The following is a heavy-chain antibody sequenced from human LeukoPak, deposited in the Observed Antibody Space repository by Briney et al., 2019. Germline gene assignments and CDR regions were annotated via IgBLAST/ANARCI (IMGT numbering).Heavy chain of an antibody. V-gene: IGHV3-23*01. CDR2: ISGSGGST. CDR1: GFTFSSYA. CDR3: AKDKSHDFWSGYYSDY. Sequence: GGSLRLSCAASGFTFSSYAMSWVRQAPGKGLEWVSAISGSGGSTYYADSVKGRFTISRDNSKNTLYLQMNSLRAENTAVYYCAKDKSHDFWSGYYSDYWGQGTLVTVSS. J-gene: IGHJ4*02. D-gene: IGHD3-3*01.